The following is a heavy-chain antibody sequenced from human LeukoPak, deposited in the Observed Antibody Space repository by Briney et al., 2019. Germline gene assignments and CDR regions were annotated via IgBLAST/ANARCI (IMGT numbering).Heavy chain of an antibody. D-gene: IGHD6-13*01. CDR2: ISSGSSYI. J-gene: IGHJ5*02. CDR3: ARGPYSSSWYDWFDP. V-gene: IGHV3-21*01. Sequence: GGSLRLSCAASGFTFSSYSMNWVRQAPGKGLEWVSSISSGSSYIYYADSVKGRFTISRDNAKNSLYLQMNSLRAEDTAVYYCARGPYSSSWYDWFDPWGQGTLLTVS. CDR1: GFTFSSYS.